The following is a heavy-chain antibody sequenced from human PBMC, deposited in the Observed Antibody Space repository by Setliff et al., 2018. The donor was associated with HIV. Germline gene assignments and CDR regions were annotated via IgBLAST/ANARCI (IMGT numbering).Heavy chain of an antibody. CDR1: GGSFGVYR. Sequence: SETLSLTCTISGGSFGVYRWSWIRQSAGRGLEWIGRIDSSGTTDYKPSLKGRVAISVDTSRNQFSPRVTSVTAADTAVYFCARDRHSSGLGSYGPWGPGILVTV. V-gene: IGHV4-4*07. D-gene: IGHD3-10*01. CDR2: IDSSGTT. CDR3: ARDRHSSGLGSYGP. J-gene: IGHJ5*02.